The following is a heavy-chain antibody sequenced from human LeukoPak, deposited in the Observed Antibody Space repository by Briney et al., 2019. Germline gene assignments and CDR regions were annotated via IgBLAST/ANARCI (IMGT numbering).Heavy chain of an antibody. V-gene: IGHV3-11*01. CDR2: MSNSGSTI. D-gene: IGHD6-13*01. CDR3: ARDSPIIAATGTGDY. CDR1: GFTFSDYY. J-gene: IGHJ4*02. Sequence: GGSLRLSCAASGFTFSDYYMSWIRQAPGKGLEWVSYMSNSGSTIYYADSVKGRFTISRDNTKNSLYLQMNSLRAEDTAVYYCARDSPIIAATGTGDYWGQGTLVTVSS.